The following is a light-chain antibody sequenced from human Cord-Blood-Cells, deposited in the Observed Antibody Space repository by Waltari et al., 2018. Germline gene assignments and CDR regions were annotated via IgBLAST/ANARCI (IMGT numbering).Light chain of an antibody. Sequence: AIQLTQSPSSLSASVGDRVTITCRASQGISSALAWYQQKPGKAPKLLIYDASSLESGVPSRFIGSGSGTDFTLTISSLQPEDFATYYCQQFNNYLWTFGLGTKVEIK. CDR2: DAS. CDR1: QGISSA. V-gene: IGKV1D-13*01. J-gene: IGKJ1*01. CDR3: QQFNNYLWT.